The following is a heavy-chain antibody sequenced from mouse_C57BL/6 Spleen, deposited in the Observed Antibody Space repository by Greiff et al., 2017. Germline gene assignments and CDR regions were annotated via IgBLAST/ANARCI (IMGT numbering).Heavy chain of an antibody. CDR2: IDPSASYT. J-gene: IGHJ2*01. V-gene: IGHV1-69*01. CDR3: ARKDGYYFDY. CDR1: GYTFTSYW. D-gene: IGHD2-3*01. Sequence: VQLQQPGAELVMPGASVKLSCKASGYTFTSYWMHWVKQRPGQGLEWIGEIDPSASYTNYNQKFKGKSTLTVDKSSSTAYMQLSSLTSEDSAVYYCARKDGYYFDYWGQGTTLTVSS.